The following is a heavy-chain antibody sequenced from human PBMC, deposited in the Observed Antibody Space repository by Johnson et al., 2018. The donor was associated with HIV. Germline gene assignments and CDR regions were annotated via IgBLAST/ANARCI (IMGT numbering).Heavy chain of an antibody. J-gene: IGHJ3*02. Sequence: VQIVESGGGVVQPGRSRRLSGSASGFIFNSYGMHWVRQAPGKGLEWVAFIRYDGSNKHYADTVKGRFTISRDNSKNTLYLQMSSLRAEDTAVYYCAKCRGLGARGAFDIWGQGTMVTVSS. D-gene: IGHD5-12*01. CDR2: IRYDGSNK. V-gene: IGHV3-30*02. CDR3: AKCRGLGARGAFDI. CDR1: GFIFNSYG.